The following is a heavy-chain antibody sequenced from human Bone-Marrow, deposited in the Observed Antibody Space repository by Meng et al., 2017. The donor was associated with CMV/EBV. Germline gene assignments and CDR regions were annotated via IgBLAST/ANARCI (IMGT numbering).Heavy chain of an antibody. J-gene: IGHJ6*02. CDR3: AKDRVTAGTNYYGMDV. D-gene: IGHD6-13*01. CDR1: GFTFSDYY. Sequence: GESLKISCAASGFTFSDYYMSWIRQAPGKGLEWVSYISSSGSTIYYADSVKGRFTISRDNSKNTLHLQINGLRAEDTALYYCAKDRVTAGTNYYGMDVWGQGTTVTVSS. V-gene: IGHV3-11*01. CDR2: ISSSGSTI.